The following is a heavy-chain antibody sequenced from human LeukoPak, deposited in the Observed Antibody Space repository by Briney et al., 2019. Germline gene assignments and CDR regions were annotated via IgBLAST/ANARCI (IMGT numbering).Heavy chain of an antibody. CDR3: ARDPYSGNYGNDYYYYMDV. CDR2: ITTSGTYI. CDR1: GFTFSSYG. J-gene: IGHJ6*03. Sequence: GGSLRLSCAASGFTFSSYGMSWVRQAPGRAMEWVSSITTSGTYISYADSVKGRFTISRDNAKNSLYLQMDSLGPEDTAVYYCARDPYSGNYGNDYYYYMDVWGKGTTVTISS. V-gene: IGHV3-21*01. D-gene: IGHD1-26*01.